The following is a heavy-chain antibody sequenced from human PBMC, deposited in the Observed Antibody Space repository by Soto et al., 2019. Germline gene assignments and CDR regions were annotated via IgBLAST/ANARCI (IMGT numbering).Heavy chain of an antibody. CDR3: AREGGIVGATAADY. J-gene: IGHJ4*02. CDR1: CGSISSGCYY. CDR2: KDYRGST. V-gene: IGHV4-31*03. Sequence: QVQLQESGPGLVTPSQTLSLTCTVSCGSISSGCYYWSCIRQHPGKVLEGIGYKDYRGSTYYNQSLKSRVTVSGDTSKNQVSLKLSSVTASDTAVYYCAREGGIVGATAADYWGQVTLVTVSS. D-gene: IGHD1-26*01.